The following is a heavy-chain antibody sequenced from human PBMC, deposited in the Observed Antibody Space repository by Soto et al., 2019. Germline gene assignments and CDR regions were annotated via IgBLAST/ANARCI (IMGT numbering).Heavy chain of an antibody. CDR3: AKDRERDAWYEDY. J-gene: IGHJ4*02. D-gene: IGHD6-13*01. Sequence: PGGSLRLSCVASGFSFSSYAMSWVRQAPGKGLEWVSVISGSDGSTYYADSVKGRFTISRDNSKNTLYLQMNSLRAEDTAVYYCAKDRERDAWYEDYWGQGTLGTV. V-gene: IGHV3-23*01. CDR2: ISGSDGST. CDR1: GFSFSSYA.